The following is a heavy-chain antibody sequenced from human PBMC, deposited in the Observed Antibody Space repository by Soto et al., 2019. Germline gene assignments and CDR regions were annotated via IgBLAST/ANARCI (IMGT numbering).Heavy chain of an antibody. V-gene: IGHV4-34*01. D-gene: IGHD6-13*01. CDR2: INHSGST. Sequence: SETLSLTCAVYGGSFSGYYWSRIRQPPGKGLEWIGEINHSGSTNYNPSLKSRVTISVDTSKNQFSLKLSSVTAADTAVYYCARGAGDSSSWYVVNFWFDPWGQGTLVTVSS. J-gene: IGHJ5*02. CDR3: ARGAGDSSSWYVVNFWFDP. CDR1: GGSFSGYY.